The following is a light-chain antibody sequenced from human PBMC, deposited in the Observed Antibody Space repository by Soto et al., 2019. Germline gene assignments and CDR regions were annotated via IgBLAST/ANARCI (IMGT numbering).Light chain of an antibody. CDR3: QQRSNWIT. Sequence: PGDIATLSCRASERIYSAYLGWYQQKPGQAPRLLIYDALNRATGIPARFSGSGSGTDFTLTISSLEPEDFAVYCCQQRSNWITFGQGTKVDIK. V-gene: IGKV3-11*01. CDR2: DAL. CDR1: ERIYSAY. J-gene: IGKJ1*01.